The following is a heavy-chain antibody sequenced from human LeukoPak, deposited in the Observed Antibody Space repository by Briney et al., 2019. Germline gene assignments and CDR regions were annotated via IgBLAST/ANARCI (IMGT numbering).Heavy chain of an antibody. Sequence: GESLKISCKGSGYSFTSYWIGWVRQMPGKGLEWMWIIYPGDSDTRYSPSFQGQVTISADKSISTAYLQWSSLKASDTAMYYCARHERAYGLQVVSGSYYALHWGQGTLVTVSS. CDR2: IYPGDSDT. V-gene: IGHV5-51*01. J-gene: IGHJ4*02. CDR3: ARHERAYGLQVVSGSYYALH. CDR1: GYSFTSYW. D-gene: IGHD1-26*01.